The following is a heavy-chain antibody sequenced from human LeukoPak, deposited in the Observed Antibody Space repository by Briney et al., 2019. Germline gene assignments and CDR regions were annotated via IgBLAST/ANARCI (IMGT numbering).Heavy chain of an antibody. V-gene: IGHV3-7*01. CDR2: IKQDGSEK. D-gene: IGHD5-24*01. CDR3: ARALGDGYNLGGLAYGMDV. CDR1: GFTFSSYW. Sequence: GGSLRLSCAASGFTFSSYWMSWVRQAPGKGLEWVANIKQDGSEKYYVDSVKGRFTISRDNAKNSLYLQMNSLRAEDTAVYYCARALGDGYNLGGLAYGMDVWGQGTTVTVSS. J-gene: IGHJ6*02.